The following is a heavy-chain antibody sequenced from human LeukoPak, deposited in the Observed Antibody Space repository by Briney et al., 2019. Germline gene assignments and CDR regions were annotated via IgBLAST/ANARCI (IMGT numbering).Heavy chain of an antibody. J-gene: IGHJ4*02. V-gene: IGHV1-24*01. Sequence: ASVEVSCKVSGYTLTELSMHWVRQAPGKGLEWMGGFDPEDGETIYAQKFQGRVTMTEDTSTDTAYMELSSLRSEDTAVYYCATWGSGWSLFDYWGQGTLVTVSS. CDR1: GYTLTELS. D-gene: IGHD6-19*01. CDR2: FDPEDGET. CDR3: ATWGSGWSLFDY.